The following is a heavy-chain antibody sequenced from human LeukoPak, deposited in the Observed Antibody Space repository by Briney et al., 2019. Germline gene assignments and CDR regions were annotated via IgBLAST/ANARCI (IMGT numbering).Heavy chain of an antibody. CDR2: IYYSGST. V-gene: IGHV4-59*01. CDR1: GGSMSSYY. CDR3: ARGYYYYYMDV. Sequence: SETLSLTCTVSGGSMSSYYWSWIRQPPGKGLEWIGYIYYSGSTNYNPSVKSRVTISVDTSKNQFTLKLSSVTAADTAVYYCARGYYYYYMDVWGKGTTVTVSS. J-gene: IGHJ6*03.